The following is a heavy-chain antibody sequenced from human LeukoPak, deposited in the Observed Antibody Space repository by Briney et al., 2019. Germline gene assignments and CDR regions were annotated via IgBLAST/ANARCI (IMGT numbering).Heavy chain of an antibody. CDR1: GFTFSSFW. J-gene: IGHJ4*02. V-gene: IGHV3-74*01. D-gene: IGHD1-20*01. CDR2: VSSDGRIT. Sequence: PGGSPRLSCSASGFTFSSFWMHWVRHVPGKGLVWVSGVSSDGRITNYADFVKGRFTVSRDTAKNTLSLQMDSLRADDTAIYYCASSFRITGTTCYYWGQGALVTVSS. CDR3: ASSFRITGTTCYY.